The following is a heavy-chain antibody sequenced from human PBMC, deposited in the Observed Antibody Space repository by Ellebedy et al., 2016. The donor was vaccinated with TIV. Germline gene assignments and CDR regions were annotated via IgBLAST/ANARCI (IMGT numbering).Heavy chain of an antibody. CDR2: ISSDAYNT. D-gene: IGHD6-6*01. V-gene: IGHV3-30*18. CDR1: GFTFSSYG. J-gene: IGHJ4*02. Sequence: PGGSLRLSCAASGFTFSSYGMHWVRQAPGKGLEWVALISSDAYNTYYSDSVKGRFTISRDNSNNTLFLQMNSLRAEDTAVYYCAKDRHPNYSSWRYFDYWGQGTLVTVSS. CDR3: AKDRHPNYSSWRYFDY.